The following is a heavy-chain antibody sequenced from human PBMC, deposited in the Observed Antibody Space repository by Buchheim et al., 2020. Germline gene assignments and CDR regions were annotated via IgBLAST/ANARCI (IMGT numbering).Heavy chain of an antibody. J-gene: IGHJ4*02. CDR2: ISESGAST. V-gene: IGHV3-23*01. CDR3: ARKDDTVTNNFDY. CDR1: GVTFSNYD. Sequence: EVQLLESGGGLVQPGGSLRLSCAASGVTFSNYDMGWVRQAPGKGLEWVSTISESGASTFYAESVKGRFTISREHSRNTLYLQMSSLRAEDTAVYYCARKDDTVTNNFDYWGQGTL. D-gene: IGHD4-17*01.